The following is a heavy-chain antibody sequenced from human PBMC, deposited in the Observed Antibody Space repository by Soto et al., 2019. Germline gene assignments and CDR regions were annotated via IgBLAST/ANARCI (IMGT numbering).Heavy chain of an antibody. CDR2: IFYLGSS. CDR1: GDSIISSDFY. D-gene: IGHD3-3*02. J-gene: IGHJ5*02. V-gene: IGHV4-39*01. CDR3: ARHSLALRKNNWFDP. Sequence: SETLSLTCTVSGDSIISSDFYWGWVRQPPGKGLEWIGSIFYLGSSYYNPSLKSRVTMSVDTSKNQFSLRLRSVTTADTALYFCARHSLALRKNNWFDPWGQGIMVTVSS.